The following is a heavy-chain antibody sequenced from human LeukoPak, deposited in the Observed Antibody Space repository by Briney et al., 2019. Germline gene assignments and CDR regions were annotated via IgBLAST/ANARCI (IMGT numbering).Heavy chain of an antibody. CDR2: INHSGST. CDR3: ARSEQQLVRKRRKYYFDY. V-gene: IGHV4-34*01. D-gene: IGHD6-13*01. J-gene: IGHJ4*02. CDR1: GGSFSGYY. Sequence: SETLSPTCAVYGGSFSGYYWSWIRQPPGKGLEWIGEINHSGSTNYNPSLKSRVTISVDTSKNQFSLKLSSVTAADTAVYYCARSEQQLVRKRRKYYFDYWGQGTLVTVSS.